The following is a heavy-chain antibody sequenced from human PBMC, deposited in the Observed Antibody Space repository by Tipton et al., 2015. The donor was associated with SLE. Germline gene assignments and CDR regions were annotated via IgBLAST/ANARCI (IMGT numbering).Heavy chain of an antibody. CDR2: ISYDGSNK. J-gene: IGHJ4*02. CDR3: AGELLDYFDY. Sequence: SLRLSCAASGFTFSTYAMHWVRQAPGKGLEWVAVISYDGSNKFYADSVKGRFTISRDNSKNTLYLQMNSLRAEDTAVYSCAGELLDYFDYWGQGTLVTVSS. V-gene: IGHV3-30*04. CDR1: GFTFSTYA. D-gene: IGHD1-26*01.